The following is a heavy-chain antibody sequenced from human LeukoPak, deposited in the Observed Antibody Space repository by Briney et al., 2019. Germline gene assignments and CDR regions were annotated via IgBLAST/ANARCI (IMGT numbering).Heavy chain of an antibody. Sequence: GGSLRLSCAASRFTFSSYGMHWVRQAPGKGLEWVALIRYDGSNKYYADSVKGRFTISRDNSKNTLYLQMNSLRTEDTAVYYCTKDRNSSSGTFDYWGQGTLVTVSS. D-gene: IGHD6-6*01. J-gene: IGHJ4*02. CDR1: RFTFSSYG. CDR3: TKDRNSSSGTFDY. CDR2: IRYDGSNK. V-gene: IGHV3-30*02.